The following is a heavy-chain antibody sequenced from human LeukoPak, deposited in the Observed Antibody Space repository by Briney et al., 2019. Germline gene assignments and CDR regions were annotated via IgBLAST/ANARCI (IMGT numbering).Heavy chain of an antibody. J-gene: IGHJ4*02. D-gene: IGHD1-20*01. V-gene: IGHV3-21*01. Sequence: KSGGSLRLSCAASGFTFSSYSMNWVRQAPGKGLEWVSSISTSSTYIYYADSVEGRFTISRDNAKNSLHLQMNSLRAEDTAVYYCARDPPFIIGTTFFDYWGQGTLVTVSS. CDR3: ARDPPFIIGTTFFDY. CDR2: ISTSSTYI. CDR1: GFTFSSYS.